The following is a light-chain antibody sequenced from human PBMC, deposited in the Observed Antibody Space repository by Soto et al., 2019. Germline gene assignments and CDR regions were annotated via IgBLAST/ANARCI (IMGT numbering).Light chain of an antibody. CDR1: SSNIGAGFD. CDR3: GSYAGNDNFV. J-gene: IGLJ1*01. Sequence: QAVVTQPPSVSGAPGQRVTISCTGSSSNIGAGFDVHWYHQIAGTAPKLLIYGNSNRPSGVPDRFSGSKSGTSASLAINGLQAEDEADYYCGSYAGNDNFVFGTGTKLTVL. CDR2: GNS. V-gene: IGLV1-40*01.